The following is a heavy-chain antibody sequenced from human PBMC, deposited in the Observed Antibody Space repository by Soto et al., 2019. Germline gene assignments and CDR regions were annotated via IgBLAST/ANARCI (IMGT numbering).Heavy chain of an antibody. CDR3: AKSPDFYGSGSYYNH. CDR2: ISGSGGST. D-gene: IGHD3-10*01. V-gene: IGHV3-23*01. Sequence: GGSLRLSCAASGFTFSSYAMSWVRQAPGKGLEWVSAISGSGGSTYYADSVKGRFAISRDNSKNTLYLQTNSLRAEDTAVYYCAKSPDFYGSGSYYNHWGQGTLVTVSS. CDR1: GFTFSSYA. J-gene: IGHJ5*02.